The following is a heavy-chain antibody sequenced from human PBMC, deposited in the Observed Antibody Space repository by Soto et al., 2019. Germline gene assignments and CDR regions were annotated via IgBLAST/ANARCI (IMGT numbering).Heavy chain of an antibody. J-gene: IGHJ5*02. Sequence: VQLVQSGAEVKKPGASVKVSCKASGYTFTSYDINWVRQATGQGLEWMGWMNPKSGNTGYAQKFQGRVTMTRNTSISKDYMELSSVRSEAAAVYYCARGGDGGKGYGACDPWGQGTLVTVSS. CDR1: GYTFTSYD. CDR3: ARGGDGGKGYGACDP. CDR2: MNPKSGNT. V-gene: IGHV1-8*01. D-gene: IGHD2-15*01.